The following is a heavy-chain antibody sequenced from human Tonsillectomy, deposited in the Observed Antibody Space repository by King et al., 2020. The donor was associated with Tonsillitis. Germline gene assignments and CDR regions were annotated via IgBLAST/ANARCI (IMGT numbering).Heavy chain of an antibody. J-gene: IGHJ4*02. CDR2: ISGSGDST. Sequence: VQLVESGGGLVQPGGSLRLSCAASGFTFSNSAMAWVRQAPGKGLEWVSGISGSGDSTYYADSVKGRFTISRGNSKNTLYLQMNILRAEDTALYYCAKVVSTAMVYYFDYWGQGSLVTVSS. D-gene: IGHD5-18*01. V-gene: IGHV3-23*04. CDR1: GFTFSNSA. CDR3: AKVVSTAMVYYFDY.